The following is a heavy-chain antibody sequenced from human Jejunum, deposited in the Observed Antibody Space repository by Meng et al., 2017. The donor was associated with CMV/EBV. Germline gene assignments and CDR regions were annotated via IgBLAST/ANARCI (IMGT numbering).Heavy chain of an antibody. Sequence: GFRFRNHNLNRVRQAPGKGLGLVASINSTGTSLYYADPMKGRFTLSRSHAKNSLYLQMNSLRVDDTAVYYCANQMPWNYYYGMDLWGQGTTVTVSS. V-gene: IGHV3-21*01. CDR1: GFRFRNHN. CDR2: INSTGTSL. J-gene: IGHJ6*02. D-gene: IGHD2-2*01. CDR3: ANQMPWNYYYGMDL.